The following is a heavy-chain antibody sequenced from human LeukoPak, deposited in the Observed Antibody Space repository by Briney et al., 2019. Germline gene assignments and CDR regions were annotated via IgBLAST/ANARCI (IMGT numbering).Heavy chain of an antibody. CDR3: ATYRQVLLPFES. CDR1: GFTFSTFA. J-gene: IGHJ4*02. Sequence: SGGSLRLSCAASGFTFSTFATIWVRQPPGKGLEWVSSIFPSGGEIHYTDSVRGRFTISRDNSKSTLSLQMNSLRAEDTAIYYCATYRQVLLPFESWGQGTLVTVSS. V-gene: IGHV3-23*01. D-gene: IGHD2-8*02. CDR2: IFPSGGEI.